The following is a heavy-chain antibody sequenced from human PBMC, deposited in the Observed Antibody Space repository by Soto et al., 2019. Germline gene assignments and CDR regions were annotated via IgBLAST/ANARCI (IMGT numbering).Heavy chain of an antibody. Sequence: EASVKVSCKASGYTFTVYYMHWVRQAPGQGLEWMGWINPNSGGTNYAQKFQGWVTMTRDTSISTAYMELSRLRSDDTAVYYCARVLQGGGYYGMDVWGQGTTVTVSS. CDR3: ARVLQGGGYYGMDV. D-gene: IGHD3-16*01. J-gene: IGHJ6*02. CDR1: GYTFTVYY. V-gene: IGHV1-2*04. CDR2: INPNSGGT.